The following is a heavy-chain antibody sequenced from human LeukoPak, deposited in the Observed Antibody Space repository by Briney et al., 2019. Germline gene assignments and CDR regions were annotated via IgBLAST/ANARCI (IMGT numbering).Heavy chain of an antibody. J-gene: IGHJ4*02. D-gene: IGHD5-18*01. CDR3: ARQDGYSYRILDY. V-gene: IGHV4-39*01. Sequence: SETLSLTCTVSGGSISSSGYYWGWIRQPPGKGLEWIGSIYYSGNTYYNASLKSRVTISVDTSKNQFSLKLSSVTAADTAVYYCARQDGYSYRILDYWGQGTLVTVSS. CDR2: IYYSGNT. CDR1: GGSISSSGYY.